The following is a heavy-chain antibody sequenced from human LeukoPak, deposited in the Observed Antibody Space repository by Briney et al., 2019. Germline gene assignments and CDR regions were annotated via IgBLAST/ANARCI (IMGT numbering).Heavy chain of an antibody. J-gene: IGHJ4*02. Sequence: PSETRSLTCTVSGGSISGYYWSWIRQPPGKGLEWIGYIYYSGSTNYNPSLKSRVTISVDTSKNQFSLKLSSVTAADTAVYYCARGVPYDYWGQGTLVTVSS. CDR1: GGSISGYY. CDR2: IYYSGST. V-gene: IGHV4-59*01. CDR3: ARGVPYDY.